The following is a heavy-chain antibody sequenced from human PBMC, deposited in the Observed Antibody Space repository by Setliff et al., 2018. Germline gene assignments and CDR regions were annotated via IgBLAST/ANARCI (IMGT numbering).Heavy chain of an antibody. CDR1: GYTFTDFG. Sequence: ASVKVSCKASGYTFTDFGINWVRQAPGQGLEWMGIINPGGLSSSSTQKFEGRVTMTRDTSTSTVYMELNSRTSDDTAVYYCARAGLAAAGRKGVFDHWGQGTLVTVSS. J-gene: IGHJ4*02. D-gene: IGHD6-25*01. CDR2: INPGGLSS. V-gene: IGHV1-46*01. CDR3: ARAGLAAAGRKGVFDH.